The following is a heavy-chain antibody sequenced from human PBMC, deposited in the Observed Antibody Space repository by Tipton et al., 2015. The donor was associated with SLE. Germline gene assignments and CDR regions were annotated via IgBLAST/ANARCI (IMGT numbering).Heavy chain of an antibody. CDR1: GFSLSGYW. V-gene: IGHV3-7*03. Sequence: SLRLSCAASGFSLSGYWMSWVRQAPGKGLEWVANIKQDGSENYYVDSVMGRFTISRDNAKNSLYLQINSLRAEDTAVYYCAGGAGWLIDYWGQGTLVTVSS. CDR3: AGGAGWLIDY. J-gene: IGHJ4*02. D-gene: IGHD5-24*01. CDR2: IKQDGSEN.